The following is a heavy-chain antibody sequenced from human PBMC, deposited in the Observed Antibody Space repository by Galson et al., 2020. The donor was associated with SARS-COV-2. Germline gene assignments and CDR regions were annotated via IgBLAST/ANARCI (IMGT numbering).Heavy chain of an antibody. Sequence: SQALETLSLTCAVYGGSFSVYSWTWIRQPPGKGLEWVGEVNHSGSSSYNPSLRGRVIISRDTSKNQFSLKLSSVTAADTAMYFCARGTYGAVAVEYYYDYWGLGTLVTVST. CDR1: GGSFSVYS. V-gene: IGHV4-34*01. J-gene: IGHJ4*02. D-gene: IGHD6-19*01. CDR3: ARGTYGAVAVEYYYDY. CDR2: VNHSGSS.